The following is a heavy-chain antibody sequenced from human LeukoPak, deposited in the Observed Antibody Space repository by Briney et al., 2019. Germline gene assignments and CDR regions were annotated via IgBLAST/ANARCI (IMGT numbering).Heavy chain of an antibody. J-gene: IGHJ4*02. Sequence: PSETLSLTCTVSGCSISSSSYYWGWIRQPPGMGLEWIGSIYYSGSTYYNPSLKSRVTISVDTSKYQFSLKLSSVTAADTAVYYCARQDIAAAGAFDYWGQGTLVTVSS. CDR2: IYYSGST. D-gene: IGHD6-13*01. CDR3: ARQDIAAAGAFDY. CDR1: GCSISSSSYY. V-gene: IGHV4-39*01.